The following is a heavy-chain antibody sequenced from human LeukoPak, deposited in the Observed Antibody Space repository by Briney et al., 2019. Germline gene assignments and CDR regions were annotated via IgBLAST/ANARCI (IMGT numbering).Heavy chain of an antibody. Sequence: GGSLRLSCAASGFTVSSNYMSWVRQAPGKGLEWVSVIYSGGSTYYADSVKGRFTISRGNSKNTLYLQMNSLRAEDTAVYYCARAGYYDSSGLFGAFDIWGQGTMVTVSS. D-gene: IGHD3-22*01. CDR3: ARAGYYDSSGLFGAFDI. V-gene: IGHV3-66*02. J-gene: IGHJ3*02. CDR1: GFTVSSNY. CDR2: IYSGGST.